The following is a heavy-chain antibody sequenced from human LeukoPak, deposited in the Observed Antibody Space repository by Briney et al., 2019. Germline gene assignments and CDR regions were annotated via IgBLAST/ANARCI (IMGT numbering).Heavy chain of an antibody. J-gene: IGHJ4*02. CDR3: ARWGGGPTTWSFDS. V-gene: IGHV4-59*02. Sequence: PSETLSLTCSVSGGSVSTYYWRWIRQPPGKGLEWIGYMYYTGSSNYNPSLKSRVTISLDSSNNQVSLKLSSLNAADSAVYYCARWGGGPTTWSFDSWGQGTLVIVSS. CDR2: MYYTGSS. D-gene: IGHD1-26*01. CDR1: GGSVSTYY.